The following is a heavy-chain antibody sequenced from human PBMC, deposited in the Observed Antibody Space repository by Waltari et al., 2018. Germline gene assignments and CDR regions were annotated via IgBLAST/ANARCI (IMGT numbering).Heavy chain of an antibody. Sequence: QLQLQESGPGLVRPSETLSLTCSVAGGSMSSGSFYWGWIRQSPGKGFEWIGSIYYSGRVDYNPTLKSRVTISGDTSMNQFSLELSSVTATDTAVYYCARHWKKSGYRFDPWGQGTLVTVSS. CDR2: IYYSGRV. J-gene: IGHJ5*02. CDR1: GGSMSSGSFY. CDR3: ARHWKKSGYRFDP. D-gene: IGHD5-12*01. V-gene: IGHV4-39*01.